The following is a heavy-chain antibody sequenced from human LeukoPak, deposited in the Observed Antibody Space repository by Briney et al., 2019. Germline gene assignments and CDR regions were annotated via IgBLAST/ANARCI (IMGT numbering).Heavy chain of an antibody. D-gene: IGHD6-13*01. V-gene: IGHV4-59*01. J-gene: IGHJ6*02. Sequence: SETLSLTCTVSGGSISSYYWSWIRQPPGKGPEWIGYIYYSGSTNYNPSLKSRVTVSVDTSKNQFSLKLSSVTAADTAVYYCARGRAAPRGDVWGQGTTVTVSS. CDR1: GGSISSYY. CDR2: IYYSGST. CDR3: ARGRAAPRGDV.